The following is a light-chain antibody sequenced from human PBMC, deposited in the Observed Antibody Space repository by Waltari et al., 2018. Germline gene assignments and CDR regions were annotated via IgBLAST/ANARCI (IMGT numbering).Light chain of an antibody. CDR3: CSYAGSSTWA. Sequence: QSALTQPASVSGSPGQSITISCTGTSSDVGTYNLVSWYQQHPGKAPKLMIYEGSKRPSGVSNRFSGSKSGNTASLTISGLQAEDEADYYCCSYAGSSTWAVGGGTKLTVL. CDR1: SSDVGTYNL. J-gene: IGLJ2*01. CDR2: EGS. V-gene: IGLV2-23*01.